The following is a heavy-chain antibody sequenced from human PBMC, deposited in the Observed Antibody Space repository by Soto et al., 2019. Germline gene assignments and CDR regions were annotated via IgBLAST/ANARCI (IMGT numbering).Heavy chain of an antibody. V-gene: IGHV3-30*03. CDR2: ISSDGSNK. Sequence: VQLVESGGGVVQPGRSLRVSCAASGFTFSNYGMHWVRQAPGKGLEWVALISSDGSNKYYADSVKGRFSFSRDNSKNTLYLQVHSLRPEDTAVYYCARDRGWNCDYWGQGTLVTVSS. CDR1: GFTFSNYG. CDR3: ARDRGWNCDY. D-gene: IGHD1-7*01. J-gene: IGHJ4*02.